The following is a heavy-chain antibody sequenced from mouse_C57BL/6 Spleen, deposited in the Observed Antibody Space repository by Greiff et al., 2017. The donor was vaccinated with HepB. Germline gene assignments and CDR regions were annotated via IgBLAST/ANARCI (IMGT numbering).Heavy chain of an antibody. J-gene: IGHJ4*01. D-gene: IGHD2-1*01. CDR2: ISSGSSTI. Sequence: DVMLVESGGGLVKPGGSLKLSCAASGFTFSDYGMHWVRQAPEKGLEWVAYISSGSSTIYYADTVKGRFTISRDNAKNSLFLQMTSLRSEDKAMYYGARGVGNYPYYYAMDYWGQGTSVTVSS. CDR1: GFTFSDYG. CDR3: ARGVGNYPYYYAMDY. V-gene: IGHV5-17*01.